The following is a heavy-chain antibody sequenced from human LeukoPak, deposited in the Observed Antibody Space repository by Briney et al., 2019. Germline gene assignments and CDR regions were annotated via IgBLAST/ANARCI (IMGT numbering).Heavy chain of an antibody. D-gene: IGHD3-22*01. CDR3: ARDLAPHSSGYRPYWCDP. V-gene: IGHV3-48*02. Sequence: GGSLRLSCAASGFTFSSYSMNWVRQAPGKGLEWVSYISSSSSTIYYADSVKGRFTISRDNAKNSLYLQMNSLRDEDTAVYYCARDLAPHSSGYRPYWCDPWGQGTLVTVSS. CDR2: ISSSSSTI. CDR1: GFTFSSYS. J-gene: IGHJ5*02.